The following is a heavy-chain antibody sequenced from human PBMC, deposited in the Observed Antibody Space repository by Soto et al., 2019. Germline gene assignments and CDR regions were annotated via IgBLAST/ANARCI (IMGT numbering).Heavy chain of an antibody. CDR2: IIPIFGTA. CDR3: ARDDYDILTGYYPYYYGMDV. Sequence: SVKVSCKASGGTFSSYAISWVRQAPGQGLEWMGGIIPIFGTANYAQKFQGRVTITADESTSTAYMELSSLRSEDTAVYYCARDDYDILTGYYPYYYGMDVWGQGTTVTVSS. D-gene: IGHD3-9*01. J-gene: IGHJ6*02. CDR1: GGTFSSYA. V-gene: IGHV1-69*13.